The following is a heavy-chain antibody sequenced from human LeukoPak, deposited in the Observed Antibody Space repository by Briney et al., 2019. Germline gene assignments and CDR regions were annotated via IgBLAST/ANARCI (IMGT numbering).Heavy chain of an antibody. CDR3: ASVFDS. Sequence: GGSLRLSCAASGWMHWVRQAPGKGLVWVSGSNHDGTGTYYADSVKGRFTISRDNAKNTVYLQMNSLSAEDTAVYYCASVFDSWGQGFLVTVSS. V-gene: IGHV3-74*01. J-gene: IGHJ4*02. CDR1: GW. CDR2: SNHDGTGT.